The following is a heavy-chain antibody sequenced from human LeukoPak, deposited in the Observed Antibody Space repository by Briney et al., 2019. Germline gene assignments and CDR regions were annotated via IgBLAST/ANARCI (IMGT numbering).Heavy chain of an antibody. CDR2: ISYDGSNK. D-gene: IGHD6-19*01. Sequence: GGSLRLSCAASGFTFSSYAMHWVRQAPGKGLEWVAVISYDGSNKYYADSVKGRFTISRDNFKNTLYLQMNSLRAEDTAVYYCARGGPAAERGWYGFDYWGQGTLVTVSS. CDR1: GFTFSSYA. J-gene: IGHJ4*02. CDR3: ARGGPAAERGWYGFDY. V-gene: IGHV3-30-3*01.